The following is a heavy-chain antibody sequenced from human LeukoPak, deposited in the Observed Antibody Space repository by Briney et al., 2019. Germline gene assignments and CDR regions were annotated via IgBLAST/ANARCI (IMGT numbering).Heavy chain of an antibody. CDR3: VRDQYDTWSRRGNFDS. Sequence: TGGSLRLSCVASGFTFGKYWMSWVRQAPGKGLEWVANIKLDGSEKNYVDSVKGRFTISRDNTKNSLYLQMNSLRVEDTAVFYCVRDQYDTWSRRGNFDSWGQGTLVIVSS. V-gene: IGHV3-7*03. J-gene: IGHJ4*02. D-gene: IGHD3-3*01. CDR1: GFTFGKYW. CDR2: IKLDGSEK.